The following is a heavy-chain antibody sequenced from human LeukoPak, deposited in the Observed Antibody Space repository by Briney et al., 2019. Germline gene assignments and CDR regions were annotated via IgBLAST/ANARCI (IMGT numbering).Heavy chain of an antibody. V-gene: IGHV3-30*03. CDR3: ARMYSSGWYIGAFDV. J-gene: IGHJ3*01. Sequence: GGSLRLSCAASTFTFSNYGMHWVRQAPGQGLEWVTAVSHDGNIKEYVDSVKGRFTVSRDNSKNTLYLQMNSLRVGDTAIYYCARMYSSGWYIGAFDVWGQGTMVTVSS. D-gene: IGHD6-19*01. CDR2: VSHDGNIK. CDR1: TFTFSNYG.